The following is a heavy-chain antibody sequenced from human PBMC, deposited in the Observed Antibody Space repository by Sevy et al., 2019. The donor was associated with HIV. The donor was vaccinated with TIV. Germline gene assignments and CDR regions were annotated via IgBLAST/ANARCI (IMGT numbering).Heavy chain of an antibody. CDR2: ISSSSSTI. V-gene: IGHV3-48*02. D-gene: IGHD6-13*01. CDR3: AREGGGSSSFDY. J-gene: IGHJ4*02. Sequence: GGSLRLSCAASGFTFSSCTMNWVRQAPGKGLEWVSYISSSSSTIYYAHSVKGRFTISRDNAKNSLYLQMNSLRDEDMAVYYCAREGGGSSSFDYWGQGTLVTVSS. CDR1: GFTFSSCT.